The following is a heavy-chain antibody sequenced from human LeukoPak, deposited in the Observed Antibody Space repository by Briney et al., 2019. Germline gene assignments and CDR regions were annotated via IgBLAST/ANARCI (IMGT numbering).Heavy chain of an antibody. CDR3: ARAPLYSGTLDY. J-gene: IGHJ4*02. CDR2: IYYSGST. V-gene: IGHV4-30-4*01. CDR1: GGSISSGDYY. D-gene: IGHD4-23*01. Sequence: SETLSLTCTVSGGSISSGDYYWCWIRQPPGKGLEWIGYIYYSGSTYYNPSLKSRVTISVDTSKNQFSLKLSSVTAADTAVYYCARAPLYSGTLDYWGQGTLVTVSS.